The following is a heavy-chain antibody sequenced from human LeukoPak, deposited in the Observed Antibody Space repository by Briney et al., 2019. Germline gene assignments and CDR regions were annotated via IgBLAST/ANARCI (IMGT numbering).Heavy chain of an antibody. CDR1: GFTFDDYA. Sequence: GGSLRLSCAASGFTFDDYAMHWVRQAPGKGLEWVSGISWNSGSIGYADSVKGRFTISRDNAKNSLYPQMNSLRAEDTALYYCAKDSASVLRFFGVDFGFDYWGQGTLVTVSS. D-gene: IGHD3-3*01. CDR3: AKDSASVLRFFGVDFGFDY. J-gene: IGHJ4*02. V-gene: IGHV3-9*01. CDR2: ISWNSGSI.